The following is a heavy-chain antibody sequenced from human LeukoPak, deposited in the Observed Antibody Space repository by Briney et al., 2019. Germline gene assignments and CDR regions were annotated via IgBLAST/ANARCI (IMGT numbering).Heavy chain of an antibody. V-gene: IGHV4-39*07. J-gene: IGHJ2*01. CDR1: GGSISSSSYY. CDR3: ARYYGPKRYLDL. CDR2: IYYSGST. D-gene: IGHD3-10*01. Sequence: SETLSLTCTVSGGSISSSSYYWGWIRQPPGKGLEWIGSIYYSGSTYYNPSLKSRVTISVDTSKNQFSLKLSSVTAADTAVYYCARYYGPKRYLDLWGRGTLVTVSS.